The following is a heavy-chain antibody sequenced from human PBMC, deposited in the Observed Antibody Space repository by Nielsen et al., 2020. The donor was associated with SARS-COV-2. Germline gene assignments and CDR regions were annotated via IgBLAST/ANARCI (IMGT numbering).Heavy chain of an antibody. CDR2: ISGGGGLA. J-gene: IGHJ2*01. D-gene: IGHD6-25*01. CDR3: ARDQDGGAATSNWYFDL. CDR1: GFTFSSSA. Sequence: GGSLRLSCAASGFTFSSSAMGWVRLAPGKGLEWVSSISGGGGLAYHADSVKGRFTISRDNSKGTLYLQMNSLRDEDTAVYYCARDQDGGAATSNWYFDLWGRGTLVIVSS. V-gene: IGHV3-23*01.